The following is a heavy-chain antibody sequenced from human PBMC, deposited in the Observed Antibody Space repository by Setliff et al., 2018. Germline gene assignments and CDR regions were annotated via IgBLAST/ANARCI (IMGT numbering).Heavy chain of an antibody. CDR2: ISYDGSNK. CDR1: GFTFSSYA. V-gene: IGHV3-30*04. J-gene: IGHJ4*02. D-gene: IGHD6-6*01. Sequence: GGSLRLSCAASGFTFSSYAMHWVRQAPGKGLEWVAVISYDGSNKYYADSVKGRFTISRDNSKNTLYLQMNSLRAEDTAVYYCASTQRGTSSECWGQGTLVTVSS. CDR3: ASTQRGTSSEC.